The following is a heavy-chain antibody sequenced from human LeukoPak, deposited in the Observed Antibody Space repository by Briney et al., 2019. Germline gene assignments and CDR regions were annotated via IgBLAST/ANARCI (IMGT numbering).Heavy chain of an antibody. D-gene: IGHD3-22*01. CDR1: GGSISSYY. V-gene: IGHV4-59*10. Sequence: SETLSLTCAVYGGSISSYYWSWIRQPAGKGLEWIGRIYTSGSTNYNPSLKSRVTMSVDTSKNQFSLKLSSVTAADTAAYYCTRAASSGPLFTYHMDVWGKGTTVTVSS. J-gene: IGHJ6*03. CDR3: TRAASSGPLFTYHMDV. CDR2: IYTSGST.